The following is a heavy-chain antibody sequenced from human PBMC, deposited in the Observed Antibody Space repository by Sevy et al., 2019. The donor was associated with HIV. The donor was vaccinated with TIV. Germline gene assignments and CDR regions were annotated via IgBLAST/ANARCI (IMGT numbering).Heavy chain of an antibody. CDR2: IRYDGSNK. V-gene: IGHV3-30*02. D-gene: IGHD3-16*01. CDR1: GFTFSSYG. Sequence: GGSLRLSCAASGFTFSSYGMHWVRQAPGKGLEWVAFIRYDGSNKYYADSVKGRFTSSRDNSKNTLYLKMNSLRAEDTAVYYCAKGPSPMITFGGVADYWGQGTLVTVSS. CDR3: AKGPSPMITFGGVADY. J-gene: IGHJ4*02.